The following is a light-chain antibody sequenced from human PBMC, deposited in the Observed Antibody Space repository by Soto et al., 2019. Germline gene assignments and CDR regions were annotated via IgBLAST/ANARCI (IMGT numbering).Light chain of an antibody. CDR2: DVS. CDR1: SSDVGGYNY. J-gene: IGLJ1*01. V-gene: IGLV2-14*01. CDR3: SSYTSSSLYV. Sequence: QSVLTQPASVSGSPGQSITISCTGTSSDVGGYNYVYWYQQLPGKAPKLMIYDVSDRPSGVSNRFSGSKSGNTASLTISGLQAEDEADYYCSSYTSSSLYVFGTGT.